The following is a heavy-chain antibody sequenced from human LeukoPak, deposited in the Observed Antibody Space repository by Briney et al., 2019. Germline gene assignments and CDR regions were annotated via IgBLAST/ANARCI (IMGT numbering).Heavy chain of an antibody. Sequence: GGSLRLSCAVSGITLSNYGMSWVRQAPGKGLEWVAGISGSGGSTNYADSVKGRFTISRDNPKNTLFLQMKSLRAEDTAVYYCAKVGVAAAGTIDYWGQGTLVTVSS. CDR1: GITLSNYG. J-gene: IGHJ4*02. CDR3: AKVGVAAAGTIDY. V-gene: IGHV3-23*01. CDR2: ISGSGGST. D-gene: IGHD6-13*01.